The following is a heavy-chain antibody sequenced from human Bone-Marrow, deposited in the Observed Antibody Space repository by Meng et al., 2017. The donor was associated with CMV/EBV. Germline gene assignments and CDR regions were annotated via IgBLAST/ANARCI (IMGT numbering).Heavy chain of an antibody. Sequence: NGIRQSPSRGLEWLGRTYYRSKWYNDYAVSVKSRITINPDTSKNQFSLQLNSVTPEDTAVYYCARVLGIPDRIAVAGTDRYYYGMDVWGQGTTVTVSS. V-gene: IGHV6-1*01. CDR3: ARVLGIPDRIAVAGTDRYYYGMDV. J-gene: IGHJ6*02. D-gene: IGHD6-19*01. CDR2: TYYRSKWYN.